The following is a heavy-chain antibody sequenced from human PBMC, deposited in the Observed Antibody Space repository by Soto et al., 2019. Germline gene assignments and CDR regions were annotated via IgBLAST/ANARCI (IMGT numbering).Heavy chain of an antibody. J-gene: IGHJ2*01. V-gene: IGHV4-39*01. CDR1: GGSISSSSYY. D-gene: IGHD1-1*01. CDR3: ARSPANFYWYFDL. CDR2: IYYSGST. Sequence: QLQLQESGPGLVKPSETLSLTCTVSGGSISSSSYYWGWIRQPPGKGLEWIGSIYYSGSTYYNPSLKSRVTISVDTSKNQFSLKLSSVTAADTAVYHCARSPANFYWYFDLWGRGTLVTVSS.